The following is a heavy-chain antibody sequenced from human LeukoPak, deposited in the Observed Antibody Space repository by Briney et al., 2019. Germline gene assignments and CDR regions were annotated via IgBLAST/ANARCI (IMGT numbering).Heavy chain of an antibody. V-gene: IGHV3-48*03. Sequence: GGSLRLSCAASGFAFSSYEMNWVRQAPGKGLEWVSYISSSDSIIYYADSVKGRFTISRDNSKNTLYLQMNSLRAEDTAVYYCAKPVASGDFNDYWGQGTLVTVSS. CDR3: AKPVASGDFNDY. D-gene: IGHD2-21*02. CDR2: ISSSDSII. J-gene: IGHJ4*02. CDR1: GFAFSSYE.